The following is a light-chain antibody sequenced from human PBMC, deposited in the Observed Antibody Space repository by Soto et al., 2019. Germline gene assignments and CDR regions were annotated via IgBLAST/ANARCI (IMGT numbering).Light chain of an antibody. CDR2: TAS. CDR1: QTITTY. Sequence: DIQMTQSPSSLSASVGDRVTLTCRASQTITTYLNWYQQKPGQAPKLLIYTASNLQSGVPSRFSGRGSGTDFTLTISSLQPEDFATYYCQQCDNWWTFGQGTKV. CDR3: QQCDNWWT. J-gene: IGKJ1*01. V-gene: IGKV1-39*01.